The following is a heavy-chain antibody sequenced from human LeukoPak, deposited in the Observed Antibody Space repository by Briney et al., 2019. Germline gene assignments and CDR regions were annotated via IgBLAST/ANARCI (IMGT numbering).Heavy chain of an antibody. J-gene: IGHJ3*02. CDR1: GFTFSIYV. D-gene: IGHD6-19*01. CDR3: TKDRGSDWKAVDI. CDR2: ISDSSNDT. Sequence: SGESLRLSCAASGFTFSIYVIRWVRQAPGKGPEWVSSISDSSNDTYYADSVKGRFTMSRDNSKNTVDLQMNSLRVEDTAVYYCTKDRGSDWKAVDIWGQGTMVTVSS. V-gene: IGHV3-23*01.